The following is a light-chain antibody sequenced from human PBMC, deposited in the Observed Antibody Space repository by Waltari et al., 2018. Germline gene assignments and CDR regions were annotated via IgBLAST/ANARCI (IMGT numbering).Light chain of an antibody. CDR1: QSVSSSY. V-gene: IGKV3-20*01. CDR3: QQYGGSPYT. CDR2: GAS. J-gene: IGKJ2*01. Sequence: EIVLTQSPGTLSLSPGERATVSCRASQSVSSSYLAWYQQKPGQAPRLLIYGASIRATGIPDRFSGSGSGTGFTLTISRLEPEDFAVYYCQQYGGSPYTFGQGTKLEIK.